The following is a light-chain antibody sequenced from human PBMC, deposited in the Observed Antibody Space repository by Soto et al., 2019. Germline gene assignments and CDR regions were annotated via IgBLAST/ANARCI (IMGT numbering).Light chain of an antibody. Sequence: EIVLTQSPATLSLSPGERATLSCRASQSVNIYLAWYQQKPGQAPRLLIYDASNRATGIPARFSGSGSGTDFTLTISRLEPEDFAVYYCQQYSISYTFGQGTRLEIK. CDR1: QSVNIY. CDR2: DAS. V-gene: IGKV3-11*01. CDR3: QQYSISYT. J-gene: IGKJ5*01.